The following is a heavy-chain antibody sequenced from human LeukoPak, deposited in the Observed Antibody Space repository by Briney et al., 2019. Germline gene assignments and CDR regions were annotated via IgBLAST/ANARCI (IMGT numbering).Heavy chain of an antibody. J-gene: IGHJ4*02. CDR3: ARGDCSSTSCYREGYYFDY. D-gene: IGHD2-2*02. V-gene: IGHV4-61*01. CDR2: IYYSGST. CDR1: GGSISSGSYY. Sequence: SETLSLTCTVSGGSISSGSYYWSWIRQPPGKGLGWIGYIYYSGSTNYNPSLKSRVTISVDTSKNQFSLKLSSVTAADTAVYYCARGDCSSTSCYREGYYFDYWGQGTLVTVSS.